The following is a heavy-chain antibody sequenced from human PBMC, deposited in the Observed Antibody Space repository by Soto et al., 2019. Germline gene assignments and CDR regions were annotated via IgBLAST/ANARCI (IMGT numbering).Heavy chain of an antibody. CDR2: ISYDGGDK. V-gene: IGHV3-30*18. D-gene: IGHD5-18*01. Sequence: GGSLRLSCAASGFTLSNFGMHWFRHIPGKGLEWVADISYDGGDKYYADSVKGRFTISRDNSKNTLYLQMSSLRAEDTAVFYCAKDSGYSYGYDAFDIWGQGTMVTVSS. CDR3: AKDSGYSYGYDAFDI. J-gene: IGHJ3*02. CDR1: GFTLSNFG.